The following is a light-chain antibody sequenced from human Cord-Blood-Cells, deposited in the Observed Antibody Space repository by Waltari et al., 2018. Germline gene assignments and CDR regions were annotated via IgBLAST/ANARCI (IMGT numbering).Light chain of an antibody. CDR1: SSDVVSYNL. J-gene: IGLJ3*02. Sequence: QSALTQPASVSGSPGQSITISCTGTSSDVVSYNLVSWYQQHPGKAPKLMIDEGSKRPSGVSKRFSGSKSGNTASLTVSGLQAEDEADYSCCSYAGSSTYWVFGGGTKLTVL. V-gene: IGLV2-23*01. CDR3: CSYAGSSTYWV. CDR2: EGS.